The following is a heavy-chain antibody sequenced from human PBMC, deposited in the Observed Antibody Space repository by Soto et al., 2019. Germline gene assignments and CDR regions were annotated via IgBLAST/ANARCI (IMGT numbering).Heavy chain of an antibody. CDR3: AHRRWGGYSSSWHTDY. CDR1: GFSLSTSGVG. D-gene: IGHD6-13*01. J-gene: IGHJ4*02. Sequence: QITLKESGPTLVKPTQTLTLTCTFSGFSLSTSGVGVGWIRQPPGKALEWLALIYLDDDKPYTPSLKSRLTITQDTSKNQVVLTLTNMDPVDTATYYCAHRRWGGYSSSWHTDYWGQGTLVTVSS. V-gene: IGHV2-5*02. CDR2: IYLDDDK.